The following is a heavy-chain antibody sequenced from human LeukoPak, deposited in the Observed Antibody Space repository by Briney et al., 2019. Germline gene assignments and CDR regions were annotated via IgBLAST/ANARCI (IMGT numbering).Heavy chain of an antibody. D-gene: IGHD2-2*01. V-gene: IGHV4-30-2*01. J-gene: IGHJ5*02. CDR3: ARSYCSSTSCYFNWFDP. Sequence: SQTLSLTCAVSGGSISSGGYSWSWIRQPPGKGLEWIGYIYHSGSTYYNPSLKSRVTISVDRSKSQFSLKLSSVTAADTAVYYCARSYCSSTSCYFNWFDPWGQGTLVTVSS. CDR2: IYHSGST. CDR1: GGSISSGGYS.